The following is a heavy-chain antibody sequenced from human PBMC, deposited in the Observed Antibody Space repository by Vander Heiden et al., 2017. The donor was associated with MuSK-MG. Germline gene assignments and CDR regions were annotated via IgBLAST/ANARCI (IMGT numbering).Heavy chain of an antibody. CDR1: GFTFSDYE. V-gene: IGHV3-48*03. D-gene: IGHD4-17*01. Sequence: MQLVESGGGLVQPGGSLSVSCAASGFTFSDYEMNWVRQAPGKGLEWISYISDSGRTIYYADSVKGRFTISRDDAKNSLSLQMHSLRVEDTAVYYCARDLEYGDSDSWGQGTLVTVSS. CDR3: ARDLEYGDSDS. CDR2: ISDSGRTI. J-gene: IGHJ4*02.